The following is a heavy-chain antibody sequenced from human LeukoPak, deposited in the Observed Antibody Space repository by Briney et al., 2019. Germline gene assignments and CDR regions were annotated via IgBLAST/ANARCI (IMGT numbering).Heavy chain of an antibody. CDR2: ISSDGSNK. CDR1: GFTFSSYA. J-gene: IGHJ4*02. CDR3: ARGDYVHCGVDCYDLDY. D-gene: IGHD2-21*02. V-gene: IGHV3-30-3*01. Sequence: PGRSLRLSCAASGFTFSSYAMHWVRQAPGKGLEWVAVISSDGSNKYYADSVKGRFTISRDNSKNTLYLQMNSLRAEDTAVYYCARGDYVHCGVDCYDLDYWGQGTLVTVSS.